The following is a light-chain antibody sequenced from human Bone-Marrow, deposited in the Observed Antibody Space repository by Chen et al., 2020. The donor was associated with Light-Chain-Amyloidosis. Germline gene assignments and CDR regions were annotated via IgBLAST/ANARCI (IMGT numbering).Light chain of an antibody. CDR3: QVWDRSSERPV. CDR1: NIGSTS. J-gene: IGLJ3*02. CDR2: DDS. Sequence: SYVLTQPSSVSVAPGQTATIACGGNNIGSTSVHWYQQKPGQAPLLVVYDDSDRPSGIPERLSGSNAGNTATLTISRVEAGDEADYYCQVWDRSSERPVFGGGTKLTVL. V-gene: IGLV3-21*02.